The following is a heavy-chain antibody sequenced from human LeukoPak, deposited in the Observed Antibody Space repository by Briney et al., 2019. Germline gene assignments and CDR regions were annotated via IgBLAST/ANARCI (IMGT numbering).Heavy chain of an antibody. CDR1: GLTLSNYW. CDR2: ISAGGRTT. J-gene: IGHJ4*02. D-gene: IGHD3-3*01. V-gene: IGHV3-48*04. Sequence: GGSLRLSCAASGLTLSNYWVNWVRQAPGKGLEWVSYISAGGRTTFYADSVTGRFTISRDNAKNSLYLQMSSLRVEDTAVYYCASWAGNTQSDSWSGPFDYWGQGSLVTVSS. CDR3: ASWAGNTQSDSWSGPFDY.